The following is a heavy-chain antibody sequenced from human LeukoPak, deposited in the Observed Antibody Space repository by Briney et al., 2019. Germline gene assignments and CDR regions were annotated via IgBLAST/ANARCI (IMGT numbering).Heavy chain of an antibody. CDR2: VSHDGNIK. V-gene: IGHV3-30*04. CDR1: GFTFNNFA. D-gene: IGHD6-19*01. Sequence: GTSLRLSRAASGFTFNNFAMHWVRQAPGQGLEWVTAVSHDGNIKEYVDSVKGRFTVSRDNSKNTLYLQMNSLRVGDTAIYYCARMYSSGWYIGAFDVWGQGTMVTVSS. J-gene: IGHJ3*01. CDR3: ARMYSSGWYIGAFDV.